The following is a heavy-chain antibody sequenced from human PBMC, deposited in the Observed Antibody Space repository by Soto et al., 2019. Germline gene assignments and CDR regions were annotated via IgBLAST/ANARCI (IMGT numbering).Heavy chain of an antibody. Sequence: SETLSLTCRVSCDSVSSGSYYWSWVRQPPGKGLEWIGYIFYSGNTNYNPSLQSRVTISVDTSKNQLSLKLRSVTAADTAMYYCARYSGRYSYNWFDPWGQGTLV. V-gene: IGHV4-61*01. CDR1: CDSVSSGSYY. CDR3: ARYSGRYSYNWFDP. CDR2: IFYSGNT. J-gene: IGHJ5*02. D-gene: IGHD1-26*01.